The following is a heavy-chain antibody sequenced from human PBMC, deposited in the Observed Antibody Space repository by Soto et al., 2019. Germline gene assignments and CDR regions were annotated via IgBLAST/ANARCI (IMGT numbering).Heavy chain of an antibody. CDR2: IYYSGST. D-gene: IGHD6-13*01. CDR1: GGSISSGGYY. J-gene: IGHJ4*02. CDR3: ARASQQLVHFDY. V-gene: IGHV4-31*03. Sequence: PSETLSLTCTVSGGSISSGGYYWSWIRQHPGKGLEWIGYIYYSGSTYYNPSLKSRVTISVDTSKNQFSLKLSSVTAADTAVYYCARASQQLVHFDYWGQGTLVTVSS.